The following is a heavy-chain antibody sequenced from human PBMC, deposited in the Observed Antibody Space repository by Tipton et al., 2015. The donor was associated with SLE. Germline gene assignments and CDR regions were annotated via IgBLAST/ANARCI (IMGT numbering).Heavy chain of an antibody. J-gene: IGHJ4*02. D-gene: IGHD4-23*01. CDR3: VRRRATVINRIYFFDH. CDR2: IYDSGST. Sequence: TLSLTCSVSGDSIRSYYWSWIRQPPGKGLEWIGNIYDSGSTNYSPSLKSRITMSVDMSKSEFSLKLSSVTAADTAVYYCVRRRATVINRIYFFDHWGQGAPVTVSS. CDR1: GDSIRSYY. V-gene: IGHV4-59*12.